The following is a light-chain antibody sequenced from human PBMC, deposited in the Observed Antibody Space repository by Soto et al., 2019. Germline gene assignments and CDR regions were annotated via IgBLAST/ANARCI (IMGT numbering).Light chain of an antibody. J-gene: IGLJ3*02. Sequence: QSALTQPRSVSGSPGQSVTISCTGTNSDVGGYNYVSWYQHHPGKAPKLIIYEVSKRPSGVPDRFSGSKSGNTASLTVSGLQAEDEAVYYCSSTAGNNNVVFGGGTKVTVL. V-gene: IGLV2-8*01. CDR3: SSTAGNNNVV. CDR1: NSDVGGYNY. CDR2: EVS.